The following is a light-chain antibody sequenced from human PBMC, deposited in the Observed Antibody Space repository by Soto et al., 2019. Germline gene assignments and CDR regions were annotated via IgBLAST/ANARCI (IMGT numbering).Light chain of an antibody. J-gene: IGKJ4*01. CDR2: VAF. Sequence: EIVLTQSPATLSFSPGERATLSCTASQSVGSYFAWYQQKPGQAPSLLIYVAFSRATGIPARISGSGSGTDFHLTISSLEPEDCAVDFCQQRSSWPLTFGGGTMVEIK. CDR1: QSVGSY. V-gene: IGKV3-11*01. CDR3: QQRSSWPLT.